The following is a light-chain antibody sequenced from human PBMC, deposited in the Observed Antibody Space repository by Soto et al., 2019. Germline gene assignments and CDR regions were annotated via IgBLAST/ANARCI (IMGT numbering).Light chain of an antibody. CDR1: QSVNSN. CDR2: VAS. CDR3: QQYNVWPLT. J-gene: IGKJ4*01. V-gene: IGKV3-15*01. Sequence: EIVMTQSPVTLSVSPVDRATLSCRASQSVNSNLAWYQQKPGQTPKLLIYVASTSATGIPARFSGSGSGTEFTLTISSLQSEDFAVYYCQQYNVWPLTFGGGTKVEFK.